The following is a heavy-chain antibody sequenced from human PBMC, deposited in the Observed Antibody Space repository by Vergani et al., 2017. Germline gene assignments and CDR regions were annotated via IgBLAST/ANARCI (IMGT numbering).Heavy chain of an antibody. D-gene: IGHD3-3*01. V-gene: IGHV3-48*03. J-gene: IGHJ4*02. CDR3: ARAYDFWSGYPTPFDY. CDR2: ISSSGSTI. CDR1: GFTFSSYE. Sequence: EVQLVESGGGLVQPGVSLRLSCAASGFTFSSYEMNWVRQAPGKGLEWVSYISSSGSTIYYADSVKGRFTISRDNAKNSLYLQMNSLRAEDTAVYYCARAYDFWSGYPTPFDYWGQGTLVTVSS.